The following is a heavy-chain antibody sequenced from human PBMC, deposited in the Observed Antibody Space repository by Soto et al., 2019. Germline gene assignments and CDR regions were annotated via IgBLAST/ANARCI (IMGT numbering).Heavy chain of an antibody. CDR3: AKGRYCSGGSCYSGWFDP. D-gene: IGHD2-15*01. J-gene: IGHJ5*02. V-gene: IGHV3-23*01. CDR1: GFTFSSYA. CDR2: ISGSGGST. Sequence: GGSLRLSCAASGFTFSSYAMSWVRQAPGKGLEWVSAISGSGGSTYYADSAKGRFTISRDNSKNTLYLQMNSLRAEDTAVYYCAKGRYCSGGSCYSGWFDPWGQGTLVTVSS.